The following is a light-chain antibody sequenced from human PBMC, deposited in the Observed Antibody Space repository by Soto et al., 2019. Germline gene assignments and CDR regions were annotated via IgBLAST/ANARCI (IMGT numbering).Light chain of an antibody. CDR3: QQYGSSPYT. V-gene: IGKV3-20*01. Sequence: EIVLTQSPGTLSLSPGERATLSCRASQSVSSSYLAWYQQKPGQAPRLLIYGASSRATGIPDRFSGSGSGTDFTLTISRLEPEHFAVHYCQQYGSSPYTFGQGTKLEIK. CDR2: GAS. CDR1: QSVSSSY. J-gene: IGKJ2*01.